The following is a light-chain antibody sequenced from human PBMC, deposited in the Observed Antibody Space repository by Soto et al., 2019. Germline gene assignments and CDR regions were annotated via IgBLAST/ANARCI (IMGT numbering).Light chain of an antibody. J-gene: IGKJ4*01. CDR1: QSVSSD. Sequence: EIVMTQSLATLSLSPGERGTRSCRASQSVSSDLVWYQQKAGQAPRLLIYDTSNRATGIPARFSGSGSGTEFTLTICSLPSRDPATYLRHDFSMSALSFAGGTKV. CDR3: HDFSMSALS. V-gene: IGKV3-15*01. CDR2: DTS.